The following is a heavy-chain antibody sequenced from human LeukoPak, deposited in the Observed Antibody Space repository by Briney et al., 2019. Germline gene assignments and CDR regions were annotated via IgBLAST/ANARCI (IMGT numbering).Heavy chain of an antibody. D-gene: IGHD2-15*01. CDR2: ITWNSNRE. Sequence: QPGRSLRLSCAASGFSFDGYGMHWVRQVPGKGLEWVSGITWNSNREGYTDSVKGRFTISRDNAKNSLYLQMNSLRVEDTALYYCAKGGGGVTLLLDYWGQGTLVTVS. J-gene: IGHJ4*02. V-gene: IGHV3-9*01. CDR1: GFSFDGYG. CDR3: AKGGGGVTLLLDY.